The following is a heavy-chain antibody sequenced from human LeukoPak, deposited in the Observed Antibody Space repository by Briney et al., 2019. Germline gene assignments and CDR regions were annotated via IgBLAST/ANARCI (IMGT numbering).Heavy chain of an antibody. V-gene: IGHV1-46*01. CDR2: INPSGGST. CDR1: GYTFTSYY. CDR3: ARGDCSSTSCSGADFDY. Sequence: ASVKVSCKASGYTFTSYYMHWVRQAPGQGLEWMGIINPSGGSTSYAQKFQGRVTMTRDTSISTAHMELSRLRSDDTAVYYCARGDCSSTSCSGADFDYWGQGTLVTVSS. J-gene: IGHJ4*02. D-gene: IGHD2-2*01.